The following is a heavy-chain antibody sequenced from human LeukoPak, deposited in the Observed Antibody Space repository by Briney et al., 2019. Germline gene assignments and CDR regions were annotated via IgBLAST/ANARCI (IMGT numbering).Heavy chain of an antibody. CDR1: GFTFSTFT. CDR2: ISSSSYI. Sequence: GGSLRLSCVVSGFTFSTFTMNWVRQAPGKGLEWVSCISSSSYIYYADSVKGRFTISRDNAKNSLYLQMNSLRAEDTAVYYCARVWTGQWPPHYYYMDVWGKGTTVTISS. V-gene: IGHV3-21*01. D-gene: IGHD6-19*01. J-gene: IGHJ6*03. CDR3: ARVWTGQWPPHYYYMDV.